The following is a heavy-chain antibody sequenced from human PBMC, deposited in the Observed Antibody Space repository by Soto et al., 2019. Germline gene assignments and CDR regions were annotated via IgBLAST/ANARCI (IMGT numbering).Heavy chain of an antibody. J-gene: IGHJ6*02. CDR3: ARERVEQQLVVYYYYGMDV. Sequence: QVQLVESGGGVVQPGRSLRLSCAASGFTFSSYAMHWVRQAPGKGLEWVAVISYDGSNKYYADSVKGRFTISRDNSKNTLYRQMNSLRAEDTAVYYCARERVEQQLVVYYYYGMDVWGQGTTVTVSS. CDR2: ISYDGSNK. V-gene: IGHV3-30-3*01. D-gene: IGHD6-13*01. CDR1: GFTFSSYA.